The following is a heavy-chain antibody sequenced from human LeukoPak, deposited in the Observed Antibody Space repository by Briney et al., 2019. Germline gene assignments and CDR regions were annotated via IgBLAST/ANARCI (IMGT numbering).Heavy chain of an antibody. V-gene: IGHV3-11*04. Sequence: GGSLRLSCAASGFTFSDYYMSWIRQAPGKGLEWVSYISYSGSTIYYADSVKGRFTISRDNAKNSLYLQMNSLRAEDTAVYYCSRDPTYYLRYGYFDYWGQGALVTVSS. D-gene: IGHD1-26*01. CDR2: ISYSGSTI. CDR1: GFTFSDYY. J-gene: IGHJ4*02. CDR3: SRDPTYYLRYGYFDY.